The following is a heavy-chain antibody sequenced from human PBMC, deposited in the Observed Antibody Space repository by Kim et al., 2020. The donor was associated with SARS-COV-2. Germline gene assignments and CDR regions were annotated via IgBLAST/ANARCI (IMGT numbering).Heavy chain of an antibody. J-gene: IGHJ6*02. CDR2: T. Sequence: TNTAQKLQGRVTITRETSISTAYMGLSRLRSDDTAVYYCAPLYYYGMDVWGQGTTVTVSS. V-gene: IGHV1-2*02. CDR3: APLYYYGMDV.